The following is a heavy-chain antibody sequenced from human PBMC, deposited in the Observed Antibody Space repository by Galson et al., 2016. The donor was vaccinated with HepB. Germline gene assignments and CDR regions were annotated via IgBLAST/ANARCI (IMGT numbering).Heavy chain of an antibody. Sequence: SLRLSCAASGFTLRSYAMGWVRQAPGKGLEWVAVIWYDGGKKYYADSVKGRFAISRDNSKNTLYLQMNSLRAEDTAVYYCASACSSTTCYGDFDYWGQGTLVTVSS. CDR3: ASACSSTTCYGDFDY. V-gene: IGHV3-33*08. D-gene: IGHD2-2*01. J-gene: IGHJ4*02. CDR1: GFTLRSYA. CDR2: IWYDGGKK.